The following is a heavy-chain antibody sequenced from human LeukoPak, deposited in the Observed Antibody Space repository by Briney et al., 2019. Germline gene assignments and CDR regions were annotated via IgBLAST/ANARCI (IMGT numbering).Heavy chain of an antibody. CDR3: AAAFDY. CDR2: TYYGGDT. V-gene: IGHV4-39*01. J-gene: IGHJ4*02. Sequence: SETLSLTCTVSGGSISSSTYYWGWIRQPPGKGLEWIGNTYYGGDTYYNPSLKSRVTISVDTSKTQFSLELNSVTAADTAVYYFAAAFDYWGQGILVTVSS. D-gene: IGHD6-25*01. CDR1: GGSISSSTYY.